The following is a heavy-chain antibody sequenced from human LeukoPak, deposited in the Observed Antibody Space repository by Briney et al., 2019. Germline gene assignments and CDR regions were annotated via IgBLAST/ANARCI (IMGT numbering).Heavy chain of an antibody. CDR3: ARDRGQHSSSWFDY. Sequence: GRSLRLSCAASGFTFSSYSMNWVRQAPGKGLEWVSSISSSSSYINYADSVKGRFTISRDNAKNSLYLQMNSLRAEDTAVYYCARDRGQHSSSWFDYWGQGTLVTVSS. J-gene: IGHJ4*02. CDR2: ISSSSSYI. V-gene: IGHV3-21*01. D-gene: IGHD6-13*01. CDR1: GFTFSSYS.